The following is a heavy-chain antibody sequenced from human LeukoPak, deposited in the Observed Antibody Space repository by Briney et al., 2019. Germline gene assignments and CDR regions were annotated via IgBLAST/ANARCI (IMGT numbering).Heavy chain of an antibody. Sequence: SETLSVTCAVYGGSFSGYYWSWIRQPPGKGLEWIGEINHSGSTNYNPSLKSRVTISVDTSKNQFSLKLSSVTAADTAVYYCATLGDDYGDYWGQGTLVTVSS. CDR3: ATLGDDYGDY. CDR2: INHSGST. CDR1: GGSFSGYY. J-gene: IGHJ4*02. V-gene: IGHV4-34*01.